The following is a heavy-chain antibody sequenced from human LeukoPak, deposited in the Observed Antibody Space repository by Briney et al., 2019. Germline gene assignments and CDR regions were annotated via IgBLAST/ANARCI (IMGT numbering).Heavy chain of an antibody. CDR3: ARFETRGTGDSDF. J-gene: IGHJ4*02. CDR1: GFTFRSYS. CDR2: ISGDSVHI. D-gene: IGHD7-27*01. Sequence: GGSLRLSCEGTGFTFRSYSMNWVRQAPGKGLEWVSSISGDSVHIFYADSVKGRFTISRDDAKSSLYLQVNSLRAEDTAVYYCARFETRGTGDSDFWGQGTLVTVSS. V-gene: IGHV3-21*01.